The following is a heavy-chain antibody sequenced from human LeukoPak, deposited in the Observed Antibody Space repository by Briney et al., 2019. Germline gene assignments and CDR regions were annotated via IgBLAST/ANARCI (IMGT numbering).Heavy chain of an antibody. CDR3: ATGDFGSGNYWGAFDI. CDR2: INPNSGGT. Sequence: GASVKVSCKASGYTFTGYYMHWVRQAPGQGLEWMGWINPNSGGTNYAQKFQGWVTMTRDTSISTAYMELSRLRSDDTAVYYCATGDFGSGNYWGAFDIWGQGTMVTVSP. V-gene: IGHV1-2*04. J-gene: IGHJ3*02. D-gene: IGHD3-10*01. CDR1: GYTFTGYY.